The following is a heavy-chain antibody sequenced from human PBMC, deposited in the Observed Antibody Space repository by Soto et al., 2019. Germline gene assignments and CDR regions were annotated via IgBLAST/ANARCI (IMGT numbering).Heavy chain of an antibody. CDR3: AIDRYYGSGSYNYFDY. CDR1: GYSFTSYS. D-gene: IGHD3-10*01. J-gene: IGHJ4*02. CDR2: INAGKGNT. V-gene: IGHV1-3*01. Sequence: ASVKVSCKASGYSFTSYSMHWVRQAPGQRLEWMGWINAGKGNTRYSQKFQGRVTITRDTSASTAYMELSSLRSEDTAVYYCAIDRYYGSGSYNYFDYWGRG.